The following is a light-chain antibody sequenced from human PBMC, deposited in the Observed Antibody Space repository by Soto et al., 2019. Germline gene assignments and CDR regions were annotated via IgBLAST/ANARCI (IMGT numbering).Light chain of an antibody. Sequence: SYELTQSLSVSVALGQTAKITCGGNDIGSTNVHWYQQKPGQAPVLVIYRDAIRPSGIPERFSGSNSENTATLTIGRAQAGDEAHYYCQVWHSSTVVFGGGTKLTVL. CDR3: QVWHSSTVV. CDR1: DIGSTN. CDR2: RDA. J-gene: IGLJ2*01. V-gene: IGLV3-9*01.